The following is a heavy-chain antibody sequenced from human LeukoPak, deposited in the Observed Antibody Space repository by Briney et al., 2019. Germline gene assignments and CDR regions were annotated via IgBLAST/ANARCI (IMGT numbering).Heavy chain of an antibody. Sequence: ASVKVSCKASGYTFTSYYMHWVRQAPGQGLEWMGIINPSGGSTSYAQKFQGRVTMTRDMSTSTVYMELSRLRSDDTAVYYCARDGVVVTAIVAFDIWGQGTMVTVSS. CDR2: INPSGGST. CDR1: GYTFTSYY. J-gene: IGHJ3*02. V-gene: IGHV1-46*01. D-gene: IGHD2-21*02. CDR3: ARDGVVVTAIVAFDI.